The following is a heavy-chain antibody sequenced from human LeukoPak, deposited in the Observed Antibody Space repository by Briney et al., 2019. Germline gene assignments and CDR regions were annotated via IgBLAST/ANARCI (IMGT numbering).Heavy chain of an antibody. Sequence: SETLSLTCTVSGGSISSSNYYWGWIRQPPGKGLEWIGSIYYSGSTYYNTSLKSRVTISVDTSKNQFYLKLSSVTAAGTAVYYCASGGSCSALCLGNYWGQGTLVTVSS. CDR1: GGSISSSNYY. J-gene: IGHJ4*02. D-gene: IGHD2-15*01. CDR2: IYYSGST. CDR3: ASGGSCSALCLGNY. V-gene: IGHV4-39*01.